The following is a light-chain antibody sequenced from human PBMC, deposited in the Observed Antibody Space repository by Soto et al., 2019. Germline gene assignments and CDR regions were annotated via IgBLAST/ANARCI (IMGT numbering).Light chain of an antibody. Sequence: QSVLTQPRSVSGSPGQSVTISCTGTSSDVGGYNYVSWYQQHPGKAPKLMIYDVTNRPSGVPDRFSGSKSGNTASLTISGLQAEDEADYYCCSFTGSYYYVFGTGTKLTVL. V-gene: IGLV2-11*01. J-gene: IGLJ1*01. CDR2: DVT. CDR1: SSDVGGYNY. CDR3: CSFTGSYYYV.